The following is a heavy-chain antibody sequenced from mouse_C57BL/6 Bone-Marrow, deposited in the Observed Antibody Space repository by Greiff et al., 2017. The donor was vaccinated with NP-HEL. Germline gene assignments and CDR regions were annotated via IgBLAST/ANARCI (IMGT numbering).Heavy chain of an antibody. D-gene: IGHD2-3*01. CDR3: ARLYDGYPYFDY. J-gene: IGHJ2*01. V-gene: IGHV1-63*01. CDR1: GYTFTNYW. CDR2: IYPGGGYT. Sequence: QVHVKQSGAELVRPGTSVKMSCKASGYTFTNYWIGWAKQRPGHGLEWIGDIYPGGGYTNYNEKFKGKATLTADKSSSTAYMQFSSLTSEDSAIYYCARLYDGYPYFDYWGQGTTLTVSS.